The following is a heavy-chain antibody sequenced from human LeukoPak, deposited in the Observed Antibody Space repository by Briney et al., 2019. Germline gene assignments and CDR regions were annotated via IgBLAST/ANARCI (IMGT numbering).Heavy chain of an antibody. CDR1: GFTFSSYS. D-gene: IGHD3-22*01. Sequence: GGSLRLSCAASGFTFSSYSMNWVRQAPGKGLEWVSYISSSSSTIYYADSVKGRFTTSRDNAKNSLYLQMNSLRAEDTAVYYCANNYYDNAFDIWGQGTMVTVSS. J-gene: IGHJ3*02. CDR2: ISSSSSTI. V-gene: IGHV3-48*01. CDR3: ANNYYDNAFDI.